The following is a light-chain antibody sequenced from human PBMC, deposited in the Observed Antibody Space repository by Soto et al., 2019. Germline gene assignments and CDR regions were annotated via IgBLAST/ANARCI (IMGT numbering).Light chain of an antibody. J-gene: IGKJ1*01. CDR2: GAS. V-gene: IGKV3-15*01. Sequence: EIVMTQSPATLSVSPGERATLSCRASQSVSSNLAWYQQKPGQAPRLRIYGASTRATGIPARISGSGSGTEFTLKISSLQSEDFEVYYCQQYNNWPLTFGQGTKVEIK. CDR3: QQYNNWPLT. CDR1: QSVSSN.